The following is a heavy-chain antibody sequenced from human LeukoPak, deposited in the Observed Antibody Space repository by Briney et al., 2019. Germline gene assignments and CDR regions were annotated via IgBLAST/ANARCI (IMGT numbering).Heavy chain of an antibody. J-gene: IGHJ3*02. D-gene: IGHD4-17*01. CDR1: GGSISSSSYY. V-gene: IGHV4-39*01. CDR2: IYYSGST. Sequence: SETLSLTCTVSGGSISSSSYYWGWIRQPPGKGLEWIGSIYYSGSTYYNPSLKSRVTISVDTSKNQFSLKLSSVTAADTAVYYCARHQAHYGDYGWGAFDIWGQGTMVTVSS. CDR3: ARHQAHYGDYGWGAFDI.